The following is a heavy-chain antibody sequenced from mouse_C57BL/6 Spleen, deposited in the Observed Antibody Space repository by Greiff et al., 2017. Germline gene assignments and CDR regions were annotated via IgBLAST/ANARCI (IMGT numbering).Heavy chain of an antibody. Sequence: VQLQQSGAELARPGASVKMSCKASGYTFTSYTMHWVNQRPGQGLEWIGYINPSGGYTKYNQKFKDKATLTADKSSSTAYMQLSSLTSEDAAVYYCARRDTRDAMDDWGQGTSVTVSS. CDR2: INPSGGYT. V-gene: IGHV1-4*01. CDR3: ARRDTRDAMDD. J-gene: IGHJ4*01. CDR1: GYTFTSYT. D-gene: IGHD3-3*01.